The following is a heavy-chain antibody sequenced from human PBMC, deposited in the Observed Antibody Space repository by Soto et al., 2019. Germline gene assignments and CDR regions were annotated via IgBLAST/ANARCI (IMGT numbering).Heavy chain of an antibody. J-gene: IGHJ4*02. D-gene: IGHD6-19*01. CDR3: AVAGLPFEY. Sequence: QVQLVQSGAEVKKPGASVKVSCKTSGYTLTGYYIHWVRQAPGQGLEWMALINPNSGDTNYGHKFQGRVTLTRDTSINTVYMEVTSLRFDDTAVYYCAVAGLPFEYWGQGTLVTVFS. CDR1: GYTLTGYY. V-gene: IGHV1-2*02. CDR2: INPNSGDT.